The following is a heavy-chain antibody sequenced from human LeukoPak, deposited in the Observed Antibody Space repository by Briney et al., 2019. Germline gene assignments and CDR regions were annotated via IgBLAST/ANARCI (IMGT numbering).Heavy chain of an antibody. CDR1: GGTFSSYA. CDR3: AREAAAGYNWFDP. V-gene: IGHV1-69*05. D-gene: IGHD6-13*01. CDR2: IIPIFGTA. Sequence: SVKVSCKASGGTFSSYAISWVRQAPGQGLEWMGRIIPIFGTANYAQKFQGRVTITTDESTSTAYMELSSLRSEDTAVYYCAREAAAGYNWFDPWGQGTLVTVSS. J-gene: IGHJ5*02.